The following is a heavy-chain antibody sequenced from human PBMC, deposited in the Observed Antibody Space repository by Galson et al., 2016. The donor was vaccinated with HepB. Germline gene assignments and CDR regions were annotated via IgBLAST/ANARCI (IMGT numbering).Heavy chain of an antibody. J-gene: IGHJ3*02. D-gene: IGHD2-15*01. CDR3: ARDGSKALDI. CDR1: GGSVSSESYY. CDR2: IYHSGST. V-gene: IGHV4-61*01. Sequence: SETLSLTCAVSGGSVSSESYYWSWIRQPPGKGLEWIGYIYHSGSTNYNPSLKRRVTISVDTAKNQFSLKLSSVTAADTAVYYCARDGSKALDIWGQGTMVTGSS.